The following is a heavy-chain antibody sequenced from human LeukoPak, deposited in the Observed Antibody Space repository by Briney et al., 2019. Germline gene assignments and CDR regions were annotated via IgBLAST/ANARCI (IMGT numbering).Heavy chain of an antibody. J-gene: IGHJ4*02. Sequence: GGSLRLSCAASGFTVSSNYMSWVRQAPGKGLEWVSVIYSGGSTYYADSVKGRFTISRDNSKNTLYLQMNSLRAEDTAVYYCARGTLEQWLAFDYWGQGTLVTVSS. CDR2: IYSGGST. CDR3: ARGTLEQWLAFDY. D-gene: IGHD6-19*01. V-gene: IGHV3-53*01. CDR1: GFTVSSNY.